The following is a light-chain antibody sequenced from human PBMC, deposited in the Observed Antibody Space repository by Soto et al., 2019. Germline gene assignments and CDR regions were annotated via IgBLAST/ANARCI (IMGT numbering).Light chain of an antibody. Sequence: EIVLTQSPGTLSLSPEERATLSCRASQSISSSYLAWYQQRPGQAPRLLIYGAFNRAAGIPDRFSGSGSGTDFTLTINRVAPEDFAVYYCQQYLSLPITFGQGTKVDIK. J-gene: IGKJ1*01. CDR2: GAF. CDR3: QQYLSLPIT. CDR1: QSISSSY. V-gene: IGKV3-20*01.